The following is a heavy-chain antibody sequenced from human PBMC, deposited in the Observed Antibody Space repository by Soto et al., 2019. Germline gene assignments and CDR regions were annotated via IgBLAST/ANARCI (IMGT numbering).Heavy chain of an antibody. CDR3: ARYREPDGIWTFDS. Sequence: PGGSLRLSCAASGFTFSSYAMSWVRQAPGKGLEWVSAISGSGGSTYYADSVKGRFTISRDNSKNTLFLQMNSLRVEDTALYYCARYREPDGIWTFDSWGQGTLVTVSS. J-gene: IGHJ4*02. CDR2: ISGSGGST. CDR1: GFTFSSYA. V-gene: IGHV3-23*01. D-gene: IGHD3-9*01.